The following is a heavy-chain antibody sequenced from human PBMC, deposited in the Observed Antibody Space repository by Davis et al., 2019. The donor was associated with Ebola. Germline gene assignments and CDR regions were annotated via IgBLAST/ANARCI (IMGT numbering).Heavy chain of an antibody. D-gene: IGHD1-7*01. CDR3: ARVGITGTHFDY. Sequence: SVKVSCKASGYTFTGYYMHWVRQAPGQGLEWMGGIIPILGIANYAQKFQGRVTITADKSTSTAYMELSSLRSEDTAVYYCARVGITGTHFDYWGQGTLVTVSS. CDR1: GYTFTGYY. J-gene: IGHJ4*02. V-gene: IGHV1-69*10. CDR2: IIPILGIA.